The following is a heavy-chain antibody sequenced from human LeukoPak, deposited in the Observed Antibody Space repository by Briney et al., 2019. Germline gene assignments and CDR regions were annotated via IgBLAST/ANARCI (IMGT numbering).Heavy chain of an antibody. D-gene: IGHD6-13*01. CDR2: VYYNGNT. V-gene: IGHV4-39*01. CDR1: GASISSSSYY. CDR3: ARHKEIAAAATGFDY. Sequence: PSETLSLTCTVSGASISSSSYYWGYFHQPPGKGLEWIGSVYYNGNTYYNPSLKSRATISADTSKNQFSLKLTSVTAADTAVYYCARHKEIAAAATGFDYWGQGTLVTVSS. J-gene: IGHJ4*02.